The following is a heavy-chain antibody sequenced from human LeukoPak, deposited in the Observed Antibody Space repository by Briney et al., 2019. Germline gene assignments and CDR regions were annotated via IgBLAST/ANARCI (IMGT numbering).Heavy chain of an antibody. CDR3: ARAYSNYYYYYYKDV. CDR2: INHSGSS. V-gene: IGHV4-34*01. D-gene: IGHD4-11*01. J-gene: IGHJ6*03. CDR1: GGSFSGYY. Sequence: SETLSLTCAVYGGSFSGYYWSWIRQPPGKGLEWIGEINHSGSSNYNPSLKSRVTISVDTSKNQFSLKLSSVTAADTAVYYCARAYSNYYYYYYKDVWGKGTTVTVSS.